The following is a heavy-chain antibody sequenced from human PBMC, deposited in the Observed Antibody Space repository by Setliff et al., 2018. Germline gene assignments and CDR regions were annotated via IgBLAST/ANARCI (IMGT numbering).Heavy chain of an antibody. CDR1: GGSISPYF. CDR3: ARNRTAYSYGLDV. CDR2: IYHSGNT. V-gene: IGHV4-59*01. D-gene: IGHD5-18*01. J-gene: IGHJ6*02. Sequence: SETLSLTCTVSGGSISPYFWSWIRQPPGKGLEWIGYIYHSGNTNFNPSLKTRVTMSVDPSKNQFALNLKSVTAADTAVYYCARNRTAYSYGLDVWGQGTTVTVSS.